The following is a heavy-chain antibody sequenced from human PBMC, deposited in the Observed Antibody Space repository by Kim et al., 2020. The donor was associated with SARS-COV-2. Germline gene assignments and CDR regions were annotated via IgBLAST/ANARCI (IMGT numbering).Heavy chain of an antibody. CDR3: VSFGSSSPFHY. Sequence: SETLSLTCAVSGDSFSGYYWDWIRQSPEKGLEWIGEISHSGRTNYNPSFWSRVTISIDTSKNQFSLKLTSVTAADTAVYYCVSFGSSSPFHYWSQGALVT. J-gene: IGHJ4*02. CDR1: GDSFSGYY. CDR2: ISHSGRT. D-gene: IGHD2-2*01. V-gene: IGHV4-34*01.